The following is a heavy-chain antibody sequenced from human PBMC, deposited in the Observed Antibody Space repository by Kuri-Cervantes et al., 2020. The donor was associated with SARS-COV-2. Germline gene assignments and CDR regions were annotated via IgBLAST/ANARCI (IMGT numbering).Heavy chain of an antibody. CDR3: ARSTSFRRLVVISQGGAFDI. D-gene: IGHD3-22*01. Sequence: SVKVSCKASGYTFTDYYMHWVRQAPGQGLEWMGWINPNSGGTNYAQKFQGWVTMTRDTSISTVYMELSRLRSDDTAVYYCARSTSFRRLVVISQGGAFDIWGQGTMVTVSS. CDR2: INPNSGGT. CDR1: GYTFTDYY. J-gene: IGHJ3*02. V-gene: IGHV1-2*04.